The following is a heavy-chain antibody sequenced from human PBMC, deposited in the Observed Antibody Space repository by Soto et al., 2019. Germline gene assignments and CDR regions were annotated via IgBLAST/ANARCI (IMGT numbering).Heavy chain of an antibody. CDR1: GGSFSGYY. J-gene: IGHJ6*02. D-gene: IGHD3-3*01. V-gene: IGHV4-34*01. CDR3: ARGGPYYDFWSGYYGGFYYYGMDV. Sequence: SETLSLTCAVYGGSFSGYYWSWIRQPPGKGLEWIGEINHSGSTNYNPSLKSRVTISVDTSKNQFSLKLSFVTAADTAVYYCARGGPYYDFWSGYYGGFYYYGMDVWGQGTTVTVSS. CDR2: INHSGST.